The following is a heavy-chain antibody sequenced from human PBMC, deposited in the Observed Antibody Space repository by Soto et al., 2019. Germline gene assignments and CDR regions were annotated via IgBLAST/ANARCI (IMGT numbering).Heavy chain of an antibody. Sequence: PGGSLRLSCAASGFSFSDYAMSWVRQAPGKGLGWVSVISESGGSTHYADSVRGRFTVSRDNSKNPLSLRMNSLRDEDTAVYFCAKRSPYSSGWYSPIFDYWGQGALVTVSS. J-gene: IGHJ4*02. CDR2: ISESGGST. CDR1: GFSFSDYA. D-gene: IGHD6-13*01. CDR3: AKRSPYSSGWYSPIFDY. V-gene: IGHV3-23*01.